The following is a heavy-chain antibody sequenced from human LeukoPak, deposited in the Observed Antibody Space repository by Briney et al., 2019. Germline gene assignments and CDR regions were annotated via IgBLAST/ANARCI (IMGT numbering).Heavy chain of an antibody. CDR2: IHSDDSDT. J-gene: IGHJ5*02. D-gene: IGHD3-9*01. V-gene: IGHV5-51*01. Sequence: GESLQRFCKASGYRFLNHWIGWVRQMPGKGLEWMGIIHSDDSDTRYSPSFRGHVTMSVDKSATTAYLQWDTLKASDTAIYYCARRSDISASPSWFDPWGQGTMASVSS. CDR1: GYRFLNHW. CDR3: ARRSDISASPSWFDP.